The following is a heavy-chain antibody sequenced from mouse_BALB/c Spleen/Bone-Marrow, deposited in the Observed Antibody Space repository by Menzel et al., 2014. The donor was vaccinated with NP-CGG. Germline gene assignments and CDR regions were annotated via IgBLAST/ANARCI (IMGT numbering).Heavy chain of an antibody. J-gene: IGHJ1*01. D-gene: IGHD1-1*01. V-gene: IGHV5-4*02. Sequence: EVQRVESGGGLVKPGGSLKLSCAASGFTFSDYYMYWVRQTPEKRPEWVATFSDGGSYTYYPDSVEGRFTISRDNAKNNLYLQMSSLRSEDTAMYFCSRDYYGMYFDVWGAGTTVTVSS. CDR3: SRDYYGMYFDV. CDR1: GFTFSDYY. CDR2: FSDGGSYT.